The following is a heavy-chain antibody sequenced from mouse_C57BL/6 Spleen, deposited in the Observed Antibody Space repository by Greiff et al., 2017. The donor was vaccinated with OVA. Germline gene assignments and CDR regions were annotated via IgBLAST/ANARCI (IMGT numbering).Heavy chain of an antibody. J-gene: IGHJ2*01. D-gene: IGHD3-2*02. CDR2: ISSGSSTI. CDR3: AIDSSGYENYLDY. Sequence: EVMLVESGGGLVKPGGSLKLSCAASGFTFSDYGMHWVRQAPEKGLEWVAYISSGSSTIYYADTVKGRFTISRANAKNTLFLQMTSLRSEDTATYYGAIDSSGYENYLDYWGQGTTLTVSS. CDR1: GFTFSDYG. V-gene: IGHV5-17*01.